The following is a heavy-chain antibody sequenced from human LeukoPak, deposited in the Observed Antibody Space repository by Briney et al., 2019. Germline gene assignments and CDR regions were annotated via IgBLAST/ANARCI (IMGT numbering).Heavy chain of an antibody. D-gene: IGHD5-18*01. V-gene: IGHV1-2*02. CDR2: INPNSGGT. CDR1: GYTFTGYY. Sequence: GASVKVSCKASGYTFTGYYMHWVRQAPGQGLEWMGWINPNSGGTNYAQKFQGRVTMTRDTSISTAYMELGRLRSDDTAVYYCARGPRTAMAPHFDYWGQGTLVTVSS. J-gene: IGHJ4*02. CDR3: ARGPRTAMAPHFDY.